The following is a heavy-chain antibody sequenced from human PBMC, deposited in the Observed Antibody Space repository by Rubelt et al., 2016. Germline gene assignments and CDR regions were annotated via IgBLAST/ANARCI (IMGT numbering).Heavy chain of an antibody. CDR2: INPSGST. D-gene: IGHD3-22*01. Sequence: QVQLQQWGAGLLKPSETLSLTCAVYGGSFSGYYWSWIRQPPGTGLEWIGEINPSGSTNYNPSLKSRVTISVDTSKNQFSLKLSSVTAADTAVYYCARGKEGLGVTMMDYWGQGTLVTVSS. CDR1: GGSFSGYY. CDR3: ARGKEGLGVTMMDY. V-gene: IGHV4-34*01. J-gene: IGHJ4*02.